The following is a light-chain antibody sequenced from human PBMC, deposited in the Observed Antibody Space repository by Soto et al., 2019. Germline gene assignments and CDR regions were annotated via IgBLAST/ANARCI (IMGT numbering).Light chain of an antibody. J-gene: IGKJ1*01. CDR2: DAS. CDR3: QQRSIWPQT. Sequence: EIVLTQSPATLSLSPGERAILSCRASQSVSSYLAWYQQKPGQAPRLLIYDASNRATGIPARFSGSGSGTDFTLTISSLEPEDFAVYYCQQRSIWPQTFGQGTKVEIK. CDR1: QSVSSY. V-gene: IGKV3-11*01.